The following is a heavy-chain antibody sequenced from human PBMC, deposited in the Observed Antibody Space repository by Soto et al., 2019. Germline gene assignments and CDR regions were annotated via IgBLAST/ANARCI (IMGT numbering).Heavy chain of an antibody. D-gene: IGHD3-22*01. V-gene: IGHV1-2*04. CDR2: INPNSGGT. CDR3: ARVRNYYDSSGPLKAGYYYGMDV. CDR1: GYTFTGYY. Sequence: ASVKVSCKASGYTFTGYYMHWVRQAPGQGLEWMGWINPNSGGTNYAQKFQGWVTMTRDTSISTAYMELSRLRSDDTAVYYCARVRNYYDSSGPLKAGYYYGMDVWGQGTTVTVSS. J-gene: IGHJ6*02.